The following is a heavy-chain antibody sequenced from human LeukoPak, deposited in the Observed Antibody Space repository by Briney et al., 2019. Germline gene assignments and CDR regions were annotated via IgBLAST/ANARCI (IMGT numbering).Heavy chain of an antibody. J-gene: IGHJ4*02. CDR2: IYYSGST. D-gene: IGHD3-10*01. CDR1: GGSISSYY. Sequence: SETLSLTCTVSGGSISSYYWSWIRQPPGKGLEWIGYIYYSGSTNYNPSLKSRVTISVDTSKNQFSLKLSSVTAADTAVYYCARARMVQGVIEDIDYWGQGTLVTVSS. CDR3: ARARMVQGVIEDIDY. V-gene: IGHV4-59*01.